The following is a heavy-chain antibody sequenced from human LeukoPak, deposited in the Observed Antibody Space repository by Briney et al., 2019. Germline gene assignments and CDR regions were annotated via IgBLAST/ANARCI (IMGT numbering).Heavy chain of an antibody. Sequence: GASVKVSCKASGGTFSSYAISWVRQAPGQGLEWMGGIIPIFGTANYAQKFQGRVTITADESTSTAYMELSSLRSEDTAVYYCAREEGEYYDSSGYLGYWGQGTLVAVSS. CDR1: GGTFSSYA. CDR3: AREEGEYYDSSGYLGY. V-gene: IGHV1-69*13. D-gene: IGHD3-22*01. CDR2: IIPIFGTA. J-gene: IGHJ4*02.